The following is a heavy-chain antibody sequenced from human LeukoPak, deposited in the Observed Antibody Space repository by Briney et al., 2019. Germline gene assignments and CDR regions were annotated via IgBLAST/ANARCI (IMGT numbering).Heavy chain of an antibody. CDR1: GFAFSNYW. J-gene: IGHJ4*02. Sequence: PGGSLRLSCAASGFAFSNYWMHWVRQAPGEGLVWVSRIISDGSSTSYADSVKDRFTISRDNAKNTLYLQMNSLRAEDTAVYYCARDLSATYYIDHWGQGTLVTVSS. CDR2: IISDGSST. D-gene: IGHD3-3*01. V-gene: IGHV3-74*01. CDR3: ARDLSATYYIDH.